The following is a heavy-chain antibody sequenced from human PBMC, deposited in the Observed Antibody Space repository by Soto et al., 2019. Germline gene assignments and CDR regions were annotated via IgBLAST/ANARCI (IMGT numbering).Heavy chain of an antibody. V-gene: IGHV1-46*03. J-gene: IGHJ3*02. CDR1: GYTFTSYY. CDR3: ARLTSSEAAPDAFDI. Sequence: ASVKVSCKASGYTFTSYYIHWVRQAPGQGLEWMGIINPSGGSTSYAQKFQGRVTMTRDTSTSTVYMELSSLRSEDTAVYYCARLTSSEAAPDAFDIWGQGTMVTVSS. D-gene: IGHD6-13*01. CDR2: INPSGGST.